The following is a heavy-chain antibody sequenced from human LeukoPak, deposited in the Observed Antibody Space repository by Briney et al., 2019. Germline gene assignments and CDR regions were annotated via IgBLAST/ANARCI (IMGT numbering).Heavy chain of an antibody. CDR2: IIPIFGTA. Sequence: SVTVSRKASGGTFSSYAISWVRQAPGQGLEWMGGIIPIFGTANYAQKFQGRVTITADESTSTAYMELSSLRSEDTAVYYCAREWGLESSGYYYAYWGQGTLVTVSS. CDR3: AREWGLESSGYYYAY. V-gene: IGHV1-69*13. D-gene: IGHD3-22*01. J-gene: IGHJ4*02. CDR1: GGTFSSYA.